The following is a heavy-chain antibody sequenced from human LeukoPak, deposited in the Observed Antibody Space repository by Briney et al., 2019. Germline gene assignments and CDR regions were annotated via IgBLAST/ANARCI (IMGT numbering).Heavy chain of an antibody. CDR2: ISGSGDTT. CDR3: AVQRTLWQQVLDH. V-gene: IGHV3-23*01. D-gene: IGHD6-13*01. Sequence: QTSGSLTLSCAASGFTFSSYAMSWVRQAPGKGLEWVSNISGSGDTTYYADPVKGRFTISRSNSKNTLYLQINSLRAKDTAVYYCAVQRTLWQQVLDHWGQGTLVTVSS. J-gene: IGHJ4*02. CDR1: GFTFSSYA.